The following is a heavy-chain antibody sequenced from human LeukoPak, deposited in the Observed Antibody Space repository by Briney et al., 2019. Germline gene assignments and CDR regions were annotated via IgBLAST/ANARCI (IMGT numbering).Heavy chain of an antibody. J-gene: IGHJ5*02. V-gene: IGHV3-33*08. D-gene: IGHD1-7*01. CDR2: IWYEGTNK. CDR1: GFTFSDFG. Sequence: QPGGSLRLSCAASGFTFSDFGMNWVRQAPGKGLEWVAVIWYEGTNKYYADSVKGRFTISRDNSKNTLYLQMDSLRAEDTAMYYCARQGGLGNYATGSWFDPWGQGTLVTVSS. CDR3: ARQGGLGNYATGSWFDP.